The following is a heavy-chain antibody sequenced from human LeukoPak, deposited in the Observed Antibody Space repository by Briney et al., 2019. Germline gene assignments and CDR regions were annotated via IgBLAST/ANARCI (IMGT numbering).Heavy chain of an antibody. CDR3: ARIVGASSGYYYYGMDV. CDR2: IIPIFGTA. J-gene: IGHJ6*02. Sequence: SVNVSCKASGGTFSSYAISWLRQAPGHGLEWMGAIIPIFGTANYAQKFQGRVTITADESTSTAYMELSSLRSEDTAVYYCARIVGASSGYYYYGMDVWGQGTTVTVSS. D-gene: IGHD1-26*01. CDR1: GGTFSSYA. V-gene: IGHV1-69*13.